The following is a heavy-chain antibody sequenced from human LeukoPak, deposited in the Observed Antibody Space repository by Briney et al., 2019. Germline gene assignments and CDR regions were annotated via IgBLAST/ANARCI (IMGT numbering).Heavy chain of an antibody. J-gene: IGHJ5*02. Sequence: SETLSLTCTVSGGSISSSSYYWGWIRQPPGKGLEWIGSIYYSGSTYYNPSLKSRVTISIDTSKNQFSLKLSSVTAADTAVYYCARDGETGTTIKSWFDPWGQGTLVTVSS. CDR2: IYYSGST. CDR3: ARDGETGTTIKSWFDP. V-gene: IGHV4-39*07. CDR1: GGSISSSSYY. D-gene: IGHD1-7*01.